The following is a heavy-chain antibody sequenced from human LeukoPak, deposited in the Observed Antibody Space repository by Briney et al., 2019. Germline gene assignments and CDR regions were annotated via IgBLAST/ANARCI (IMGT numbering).Heavy chain of an antibody. CDR3: ARLVNIVATVSGMDV. D-gene: IGHD5-12*01. J-gene: IGHJ6*02. Sequence: SETLSLTCTVSGGSISSSNYYWGWIRQPPGRGLEWIGSIYYSGITYYNPSLKSRVTIFVDTSKNQFSLRLNSVTAADTAVYYCARLVNIVATVSGMDVWGQGTTVTVSS. V-gene: IGHV4-39*01. CDR1: GGSISSSNYY. CDR2: IYYSGIT.